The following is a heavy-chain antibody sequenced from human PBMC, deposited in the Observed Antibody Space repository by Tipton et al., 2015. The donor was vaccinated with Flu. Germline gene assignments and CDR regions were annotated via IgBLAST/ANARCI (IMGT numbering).Heavy chain of an antibody. D-gene: IGHD3-10*01. V-gene: IGHV3-53*01. CDR1: GFTVSSNS. Sequence: QLVQSGGGLIQPGGSLRLSCAASGFTVSSNSMSWVRQAPGKGLEWVSVTYSGDRTYSADSVKGRFTISRDNSKNTIYLQMNSLRVEDTAVYYCARVTGASTAYGLDVWGQGTTVTVSS. CDR3: ARVTGASTAYGLDV. CDR2: TYSGDRT. J-gene: IGHJ6*02.